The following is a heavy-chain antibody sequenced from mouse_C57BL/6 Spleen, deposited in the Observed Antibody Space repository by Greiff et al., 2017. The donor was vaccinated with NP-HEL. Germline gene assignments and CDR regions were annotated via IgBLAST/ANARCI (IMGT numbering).Heavy chain of an antibody. Sequence: QVQLQQPGAELVRPGTSVKLSCKASGYTFTSYWMHWVKQRPGQGLEWIGVIDPSDSYTNYNQKFKGKATLTVDTSSSTAYMQLSSLTSEDSAVYYCARSDYYYGSSYVFDYWGQGTTLTVSS. D-gene: IGHD1-1*01. V-gene: IGHV1-59*01. CDR1: GYTFTSYW. CDR2: IDPSDSYT. J-gene: IGHJ2*01. CDR3: ARSDYYYGSSYVFDY.